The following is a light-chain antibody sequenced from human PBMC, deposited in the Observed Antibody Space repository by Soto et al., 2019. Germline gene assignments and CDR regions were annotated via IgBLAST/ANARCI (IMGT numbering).Light chain of an antibody. Sequence: QSVLTQPPSVSEAPRQRVTISCSGSSSNIGNNAVNWYKQLPGKAPKLLIYYDDLLPSGVSDRFSGFKSGTSASLAISGLQSEDEADYYCAAWDDSLNGYVFGTGTNVTVL. CDR1: SSNIGNNA. J-gene: IGLJ1*01. V-gene: IGLV1-36*01. CDR2: YDD. CDR3: AAWDDSLNGYV.